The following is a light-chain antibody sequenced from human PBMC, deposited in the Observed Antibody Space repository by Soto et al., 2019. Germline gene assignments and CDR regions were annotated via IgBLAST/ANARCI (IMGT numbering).Light chain of an antibody. V-gene: IGLV2-14*01. CDR1: SSDVGSYNY. Sequence: QSALTQPASVSGSPGQSIAISCTGTSSDVGSYNYVSWYQQYPGKAPKLMIFEVNNRPSGVSNRFSGSKSGSMASLTISGPQAEDEADYYCSSYTTSSTHVFGTGTKVTVL. CDR2: EVN. J-gene: IGLJ1*01. CDR3: SSYTTSSTHV.